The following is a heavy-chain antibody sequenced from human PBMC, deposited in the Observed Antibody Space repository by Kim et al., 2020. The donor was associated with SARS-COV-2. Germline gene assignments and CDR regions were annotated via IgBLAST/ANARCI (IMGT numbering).Heavy chain of an antibody. CDR2: INHSGST. CDR3: ATRARYSYGYRPHGFDY. V-gene: IGHV4-34*01. D-gene: IGHD5-18*01. J-gene: IGHJ4*02. CDR1: GGSFSGYY. Sequence: SETLSLTCAVYGGSFSGYYWSWIRQPPGKGLEWIGEINHSGSTNYNPSLKSRVTISVDTSKNQFSLKLSSVTAADTAVYYCATRARYSYGYRPHGFDYWGQGTLVTVSS.